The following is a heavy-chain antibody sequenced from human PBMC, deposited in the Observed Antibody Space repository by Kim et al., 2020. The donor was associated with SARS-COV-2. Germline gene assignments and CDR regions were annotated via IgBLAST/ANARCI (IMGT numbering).Heavy chain of an antibody. V-gene: IGHV1-69*01. J-gene: IGHJ5*02. Sequence: VKVSCKVSGGTFSSYAISWVRQAPGQGLEWMGGIIPICGTANYAQKFQGRVTITADESTSTAYMELSSLRSEDTAVYYCARDYWGYEGVRWFDPWGQGNLVTVSS. CDR1: GGTFSSYA. CDR3: ARDYWGYEGVRWFDP. CDR2: IIPICGTA. D-gene: IGHD3-16*01.